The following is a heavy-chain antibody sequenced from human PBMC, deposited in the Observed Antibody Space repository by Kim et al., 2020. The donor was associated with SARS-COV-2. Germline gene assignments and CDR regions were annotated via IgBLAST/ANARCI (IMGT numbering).Heavy chain of an antibody. CDR1: GFTFSSYS. J-gene: IGHJ4*02. V-gene: IGHV3-21*01. CDR3: ARVCGSYYCYFDY. CDR2: ISSSSSYI. D-gene: IGHD1-26*01. Sequence: GGSLRLSCAASGFTFSSYSMNWVRQAPGKGLEWVSSISSSSSYIYYADSVKGRFTISRDNAKNSLYLQMNSLRAEDTAVYYCARVCGSYYCYFDYWGQGTLVTVSS.